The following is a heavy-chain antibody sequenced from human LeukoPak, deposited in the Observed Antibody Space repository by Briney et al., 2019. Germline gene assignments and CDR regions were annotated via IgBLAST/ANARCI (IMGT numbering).Heavy chain of an antibody. Sequence: GESLKISCKGSGYRFTSHWIGWVRQMPGKGLEWMGIIYPRDSDTRYSPSFQGQVTVSADKSISTAYLQWSSLEASDTAMYYCARRQYSGYDFDFWGQGTLVTVSS. CDR3: ARRQYSGYDFDF. D-gene: IGHD5-12*01. CDR2: IYPRDSDT. J-gene: IGHJ4*02. V-gene: IGHV5-51*01. CDR1: GYRFTSHW.